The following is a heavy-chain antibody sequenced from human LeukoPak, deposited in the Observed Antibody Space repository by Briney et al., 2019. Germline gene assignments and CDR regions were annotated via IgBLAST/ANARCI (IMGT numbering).Heavy chain of an antibody. J-gene: IGHJ3*02. V-gene: IGHV4-59*08. D-gene: IGHD5-18*01. Sequence: SETLSLTCAVYGGSFSGYYWSWIRQPPGKGLEWIGYIYYSGSTNYNPSLKSRVTISVDTSKNQLSLRLSSVTAADTAVYYCARQGRYSYGKAFDIWGAGTMVTVSS. CDR1: GGSFSGYY. CDR3: ARQGRYSYGKAFDI. CDR2: IYYSGST.